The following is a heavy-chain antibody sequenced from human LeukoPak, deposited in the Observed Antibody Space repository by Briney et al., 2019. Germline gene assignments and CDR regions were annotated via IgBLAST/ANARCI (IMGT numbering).Heavy chain of an antibody. CDR2: ISGNTATI. Sequence: GGSLRLSCAASGFTFSSYAMHWVRQAPGKGPEWVAGISGNTATINYAAPVKGRFTISRENSKSTLFLDMNSLRDDDTAVYYCVKRLGEPAAFDYWGQGTLVTVSS. D-gene: IGHD6-25*01. V-gene: IGHV3-23*01. J-gene: IGHJ4*02. CDR3: VKRLGEPAAFDY. CDR1: GFTFSSYA.